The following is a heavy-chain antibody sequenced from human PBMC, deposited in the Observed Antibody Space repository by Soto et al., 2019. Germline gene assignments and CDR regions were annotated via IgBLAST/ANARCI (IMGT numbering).Heavy chain of an antibody. V-gene: IGHV1-69*13. CDR2: IIPIFGTA. CDR1: GGTFSSYA. CDR3: ARGPFVERERFLEWAPSGVAKWFDP. J-gene: IGHJ5*02. D-gene: IGHD3-3*01. Sequence: GASVKVSCKASGGTFSSYAISWVRQAPGQGLEWMGGIIPIFGTANYAQKFQGRVTITADESTSTAYMELSSLRSEDTAVYYCARGPFVERERFLEWAPSGVAKWFDPWGQGTLVTVSS.